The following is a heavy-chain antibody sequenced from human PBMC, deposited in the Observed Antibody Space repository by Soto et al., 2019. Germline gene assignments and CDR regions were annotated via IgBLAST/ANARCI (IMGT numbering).Heavy chain of an antibody. V-gene: IGHV1-3*01. CDR1: GYTFTSYA. CDR3: ARDLGDIPAAIPNSPGNWFDP. D-gene: IGHD2-2*01. Sequence: ASVKVSCKASGYTFTSYAMHWVRQAPGQRLEWMGWINAGNGNTKYSQKFQGRVTMTRDTSISTAYMELSRLRSDDTAVYYCARDLGDIPAAIPNSPGNWFDPWGQGTQVTVSS. J-gene: IGHJ5*02. CDR2: INAGNGNT.